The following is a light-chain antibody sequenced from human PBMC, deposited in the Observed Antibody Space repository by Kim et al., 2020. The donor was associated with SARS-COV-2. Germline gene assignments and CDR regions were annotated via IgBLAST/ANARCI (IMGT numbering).Light chain of an antibody. CDR3: ESWDDSLNGYV. Sequence: GQRVTISCSGSSSNIGSNTVSWYQQLPGTAPKLLIYSNTLRPSGVLDRFSGSKSVTSASLAISGLQSEDEADYYCESWDDSLNGYVFGTGTKVTVL. V-gene: IGLV1-44*01. CDR1: SSNIGSNT. J-gene: IGLJ1*01. CDR2: SNT.